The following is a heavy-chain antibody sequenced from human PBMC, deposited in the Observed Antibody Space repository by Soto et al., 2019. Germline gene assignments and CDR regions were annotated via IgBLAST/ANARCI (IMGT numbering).Heavy chain of an antibody. V-gene: IGHV1-18*01. J-gene: IGHJ5*02. CDR1: GYTFTSYG. CDR3: ARDIVVVVAAPWFDP. CDR2: ISAYNGNT. Sequence: ASVKASSKASGYTFTSYGISSVRQAPGQGLEWMGWISAYNGNTNYAQKLQGRVTMTTDTSTSTAYMELRSLRSDDTAVYYCARDIVVVVAAPWFDPWGQGTLVTVSS. D-gene: IGHD2-15*01.